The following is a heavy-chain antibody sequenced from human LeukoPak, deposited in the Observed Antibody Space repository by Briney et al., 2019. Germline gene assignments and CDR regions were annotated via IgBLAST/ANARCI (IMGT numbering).Heavy chain of an antibody. Sequence: SETLSLTCAVYGGSFSGYYWSWIRQPPGKGLEWIGEINHSGITNYNPSLKSRVTISVDTSKNQFSLKLSSVTAADTAVYYCARGMGDSGFNFDYWGQGTLVTVSS. CDR3: ARGMGDSGFNFDY. D-gene: IGHD5-12*01. CDR1: GGSFSGYY. J-gene: IGHJ4*02. CDR2: INHSGIT. V-gene: IGHV4-34*01.